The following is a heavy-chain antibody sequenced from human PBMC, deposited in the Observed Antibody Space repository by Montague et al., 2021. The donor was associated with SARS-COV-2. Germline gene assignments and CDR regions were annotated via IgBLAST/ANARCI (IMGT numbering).Heavy chain of an antibody. J-gene: IGHJ5*02. D-gene: IGHD3-22*01. CDR3: ARDSSSGYNWFDP. Sequence: SETLSLTCTVSGDSITSYHWSWIRQPPGKGLEWIGNIYYSGSTSYNPSLKSRVTILVDTSKNQFSLKLTSLTAADTAVYYCARDSSSGYNWFDPWGQGTLVTVSS. V-gene: IGHV4-59*01. CDR1: GDSITSYH. CDR2: IYYSGST.